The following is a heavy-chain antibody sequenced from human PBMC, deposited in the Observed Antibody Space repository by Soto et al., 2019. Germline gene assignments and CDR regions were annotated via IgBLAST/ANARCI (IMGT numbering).Heavy chain of an antibody. CDR3: AKRPAILLSFDY. CDR1: GFTFSTYA. CDR2: ISGNGGNT. D-gene: IGHD3-10*01. Sequence: GGSLRLSCAASGFTFSTYAMSWVRQTPGKGLEWVSTISGNGGNTYYADSVKGRFTISRDNSKNTLYLQMKSLRAEDTAIYYWAKRPAILLSFDYGGQETLFTVS. J-gene: IGHJ4*02. V-gene: IGHV3-23*01.